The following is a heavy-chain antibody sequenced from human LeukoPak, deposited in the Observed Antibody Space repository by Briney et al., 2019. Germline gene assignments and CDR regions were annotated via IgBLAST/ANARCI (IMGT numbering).Heavy chain of an antibody. D-gene: IGHD3-9*01. CDR3: ARENSGFYDIFTGYYKGRRASYIFGY. CDR2: ISGSGGST. V-gene: IGHV3-23*01. Sequence: PGGSLRPSCAASGFTFSSYGMSWVRQAPGKGLEWVSAISGSGGSTYYADSVKGRFTISRDNSKNTLYLQMNSLRAEDTAVYFCARENSGFYDIFTGYYKGRRASYIFGYWGQGALVTVSS. J-gene: IGHJ4*02. CDR1: GFTFSSYG.